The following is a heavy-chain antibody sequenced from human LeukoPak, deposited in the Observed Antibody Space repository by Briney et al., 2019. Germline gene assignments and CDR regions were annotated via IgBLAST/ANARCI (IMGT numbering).Heavy chain of an antibody. D-gene: IGHD4-17*01. V-gene: IGHV5-51*01. CDR2: IYPGDSDT. CDR3: ARRSVVYGDHADY. J-gene: IGHJ4*02. CDR1: GYSFTSYW. Sequence: GESLKISCKGSGYSFTSYWIGWVRQMPGKGLEWMGIIYPGDSDTRYSPSFQGQVTISADKSISTVYLQWSSLKASDTAMYYCARRSVVYGDHADYWGQGTLVTVSS.